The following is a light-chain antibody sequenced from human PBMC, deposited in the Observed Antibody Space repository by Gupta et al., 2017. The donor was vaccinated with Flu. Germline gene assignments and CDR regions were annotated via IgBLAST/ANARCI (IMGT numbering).Light chain of an antibody. J-gene: IGKJ3*01. V-gene: IGKV4-1*01. Sequence: NCKSSQSVLYSSNNKNYLDWYQQKPGQPPKLLISWASTRASGVPDRFAGSGSGTDFTLTISSLQAEDVAVYFCHHYYTTPPAFGPGTRVEIK. CDR1: QSVLYSSNNKNY. CDR2: WAS. CDR3: HHYYTTPPA.